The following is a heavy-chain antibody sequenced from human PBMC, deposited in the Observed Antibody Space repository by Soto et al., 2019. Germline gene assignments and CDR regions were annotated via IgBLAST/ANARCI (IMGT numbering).Heavy chain of an antibody. D-gene: IGHD3-22*01. CDR3: AHRVTYYYDSSGYYWFDP. CDR2: IYWNDDK. J-gene: IGHJ5*02. CDR1: GFSLSTSGVG. Sequence: SGPTLVNPTQTLTLTCTFSGFSLSTSGVGVGWIRQPPGKALERLALIYWNDDKRYSPSLKSRLTITKDTSKNQVVLTMTNMDPVDTATYYCAHRVTYYYDSSGYYWFDPWGQGTLVTVSS. V-gene: IGHV2-5*01.